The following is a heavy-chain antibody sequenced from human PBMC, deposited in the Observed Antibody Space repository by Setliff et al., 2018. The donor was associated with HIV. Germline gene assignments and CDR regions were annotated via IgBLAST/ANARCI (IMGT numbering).Heavy chain of an antibody. CDR1: EFTFSSYA. V-gene: IGHV3-48*03. J-gene: IGHJ4*02. Sequence: PGGSLRLSCAASEFTFSSYAMNWVRQAPGKGLEWVSYTSSSGTTIYYADSVKGRFTISRDNAKNTLYLQMNSLRAEDTAVYYCAKDLVYYDSSGDLDYWGQGTLVTVSS. D-gene: IGHD3-22*01. CDR3: AKDLVYYDSSGDLDY. CDR2: TSSSGTTI.